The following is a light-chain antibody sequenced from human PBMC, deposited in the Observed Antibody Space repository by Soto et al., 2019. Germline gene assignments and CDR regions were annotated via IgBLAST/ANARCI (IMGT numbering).Light chain of an antibody. CDR3: LQDYIYPYT. V-gene: IGKV1-6*01. CDR1: QDIRND. CDR2: GTS. Sequence: AIQMTQSPSSLSVSVGDRVTITCRASQDIRNDLGWYQQNPGKAPKLLIYGTSNLQSGVPSRFSGRGSGTEFTLTISSLQPEDFAVYYCLQDYIYPYTFGQGTKLEIK. J-gene: IGKJ2*01.